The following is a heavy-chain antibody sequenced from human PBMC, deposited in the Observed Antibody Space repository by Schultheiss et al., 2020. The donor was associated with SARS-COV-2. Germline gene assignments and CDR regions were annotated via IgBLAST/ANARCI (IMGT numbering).Heavy chain of an antibody. D-gene: IGHD2-21*02. CDR2: IWNDGSNK. Sequence: GESLKISCAASGFSFSSYGMHWVRQAPGKGLEWVAVIWNDGSNKYYADSVKGRFTISRDNSKNTLYLQMNSLRAEDTAVYYCAKYCGGDCYYFDYWGQGTLVTVSS. CDR3: AKYCGGDCYYFDY. CDR1: GFSFSSYG. V-gene: IGHV3-30*02. J-gene: IGHJ4*02.